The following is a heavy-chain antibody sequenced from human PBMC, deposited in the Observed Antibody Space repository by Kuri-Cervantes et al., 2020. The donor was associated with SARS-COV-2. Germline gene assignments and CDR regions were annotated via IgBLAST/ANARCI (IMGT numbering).Heavy chain of an antibody. J-gene: IGHJ3*02. D-gene: IGHD3-22*01. Sequence: GGSLRLSCAASGFTFSDYYMSWIRQAPGKGLEWVSYISSSSSTIHYADSVKGRFTISRDNAKNSLYLQMNSLRAEDTAVYYCAGYYYDSRTFDIWGQGTMVTVSS. CDR2: ISSSSSTI. CDR3: AGYYYDSRTFDI. V-gene: IGHV3-11*04. CDR1: GFTFSDYY.